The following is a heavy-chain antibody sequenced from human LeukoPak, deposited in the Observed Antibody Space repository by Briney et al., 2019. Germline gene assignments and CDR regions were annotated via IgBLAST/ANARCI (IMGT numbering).Heavy chain of an antibody. V-gene: IGHV4-59*08. Sequence: TSETLSLTCTVSGGSISSYSWTWIRQPPGKGLEWIGYIYYSGSTNYNPSLKSRVTISVDASKNQFSLRLTSVTAADTAVYYCARPPGLWGRGTLVTVSS. CDR2: IYYSGST. CDR1: GGSISSYS. J-gene: IGHJ2*01. CDR3: ARPPGL.